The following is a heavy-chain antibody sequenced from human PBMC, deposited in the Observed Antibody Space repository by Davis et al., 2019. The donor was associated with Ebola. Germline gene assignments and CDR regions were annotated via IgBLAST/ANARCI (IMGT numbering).Heavy chain of an antibody. CDR1: GFTFSDYY. Sequence: GESLKISCAASGFTFSDYYMNWVRQAPGKGLEWVSSISSSSTIYYADSVKGRFTISRDNAKNSLYLQMNSLKTEDTAVYYCSTGSYPREYWGQGTLVTVSS. D-gene: IGHD1-26*01. CDR3: STGSYPREY. J-gene: IGHJ4*02. CDR2: ISSSSTI. V-gene: IGHV3-69-1*01.